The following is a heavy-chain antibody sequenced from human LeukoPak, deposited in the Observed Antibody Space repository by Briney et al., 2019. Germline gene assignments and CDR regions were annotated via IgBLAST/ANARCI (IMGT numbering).Heavy chain of an antibody. Sequence: GGSLRLSCAASGFTFSSYGMSWVRQAPGKGLEWVSAISGSGGSTYYADSVKGRFTISRDNSKNTLYLQMNSLRAEDTAVYYCAKDFRRREDYGDSTPYFDYWGQGTLVTVSS. CDR1: GFTFSSYG. D-gene: IGHD4-17*01. J-gene: IGHJ4*02. CDR3: AKDFRRREDYGDSTPYFDY. CDR2: ISGSGGST. V-gene: IGHV3-23*01.